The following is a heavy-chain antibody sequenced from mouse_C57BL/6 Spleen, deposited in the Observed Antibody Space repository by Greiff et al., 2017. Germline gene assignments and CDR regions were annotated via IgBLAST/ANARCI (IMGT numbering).Heavy chain of an antibody. Sequence: EVKLQESGPELVKPGDSVKISCKASGYSFTGYFMNWVMQSHGKSLEWIGRINPYNGDTFYNQKFKGKATLTVDKSSSTAHMELRSLTSEDSAVYYCARGITTVVATPGYWGQGTTLTVSS. J-gene: IGHJ2*01. D-gene: IGHD1-1*01. V-gene: IGHV1-20*01. CDR2: INPYNGDT. CDR3: ARGITTVVATPGY. CDR1: GYSFTGYF.